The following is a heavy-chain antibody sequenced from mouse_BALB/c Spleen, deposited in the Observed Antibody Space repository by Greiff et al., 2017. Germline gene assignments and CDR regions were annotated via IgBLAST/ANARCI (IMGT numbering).Heavy chain of an antibody. Sequence: EVMLVESGGGLVQPGGSRKLSCAASGFTFSSFGMHWVRQAPEKGLEWVAYISSGSSTIYYADTVKGRFTISRDNPKNTLFLQMTSLRSEDTAMYYCARSGYGPGAMDYWGQGTSVTVSS. CDR3: ARSGYGPGAMDY. CDR2: ISSGSSTI. CDR1: GFTFSSFG. J-gene: IGHJ4*01. D-gene: IGHD2-10*02. V-gene: IGHV5-17*02.